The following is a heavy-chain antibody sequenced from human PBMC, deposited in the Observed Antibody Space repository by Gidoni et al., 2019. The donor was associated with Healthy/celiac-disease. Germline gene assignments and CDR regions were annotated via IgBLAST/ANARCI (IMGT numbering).Heavy chain of an antibody. CDR3: AKTEGELLDAFDI. CDR2: ISWNSGSI. CDR1: GFTFDDYA. Sequence: EVQLVESGGGLVQPGRSLRLSCAASGFTFDDYAMPWVRQAPGKGLEWVSGISWNSGSIGYADSVKGRFTISRDNAKNSLYLQMNSLRAEDTALYYCAKTEGELLDAFDIWGQGTMVTVSS. J-gene: IGHJ3*02. V-gene: IGHV3-9*01. D-gene: IGHD1-26*01.